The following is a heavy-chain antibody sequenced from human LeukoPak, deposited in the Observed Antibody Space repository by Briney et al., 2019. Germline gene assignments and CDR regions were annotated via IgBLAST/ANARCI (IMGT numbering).Heavy chain of an antibody. CDR3: ARGVGGGALWGGGYYYYYMDV. CDR2: INPSGGST. CDR1: GYTFTSYY. Sequence: ASVKVSCKASGYTFTSYYMHWVRQAPGEGLEWMGIINPSGGSTSYAQKFQGRVTMTRDMSTSTVYMELSSLRSEDTAVYYCARGVGGGALWGGGYYYYYMDVWGKGTTVTISS. V-gene: IGHV1-46*01. D-gene: IGHD3-16*01. J-gene: IGHJ6*03.